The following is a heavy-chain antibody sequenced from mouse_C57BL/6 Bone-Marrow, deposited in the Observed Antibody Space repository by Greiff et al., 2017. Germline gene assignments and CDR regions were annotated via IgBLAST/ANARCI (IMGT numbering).Heavy chain of an antibody. CDR2: ISSGGSNT. J-gene: IGHJ4*01. D-gene: IGHD1-1*01. V-gene: IGHV5-6*02. Sequence: EVMLVESGGDLVKPGGSLKLSCAASGFTFSSYGMSWVRQTPDKRLEWVATISSGGSNTYYPDSVKGRFTISRDNAKNTLYLQMSSLKSEDTAMYYCARRGTVGYAMDYWGQGTSVTVSS. CDR3: ARRGTVGYAMDY. CDR1: GFTFSSYG.